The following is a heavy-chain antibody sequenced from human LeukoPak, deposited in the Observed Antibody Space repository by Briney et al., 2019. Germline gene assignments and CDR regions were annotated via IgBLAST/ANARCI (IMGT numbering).Heavy chain of an antibody. CDR2: ISSASNTI. CDR1: GFTFSTYS. J-gene: IGHJ4*02. Sequence: PGGSLRLSCAASGFTFSTYSLNWVRQAPGKGLEWVSYISSASNTIYYADSVRGRSTISRDNGKNSLYLQMNSLRAEDTAVYYCAREGSGWYDTWDYWGQGTLVTVSS. D-gene: IGHD6-19*01. V-gene: IGHV3-48*01. CDR3: AREGSGWYDTWDY.